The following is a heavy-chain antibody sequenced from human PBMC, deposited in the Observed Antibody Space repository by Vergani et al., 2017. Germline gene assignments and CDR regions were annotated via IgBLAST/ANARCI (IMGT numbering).Heavy chain of an antibody. J-gene: IGHJ6*02. Sequence: QVQLQESGPGLVKPSETLTLTCDVSDSSIMTNPYWGWFRQSPGKGLEWIGCIHHSGDTHYNSSLKSRVSISIVSSSKFSLSLTSVTAADTAIYCCARHRGSGGFFPSSYFYGIDVLGHGTTVTVSS. V-gene: IGHV4-38-2*01. D-gene: IGHD3-10*01. CDR1: DSSIMTNPY. CDR2: IHHSGDT. CDR3: ARHRGSGGFFPSSYFYGIDV.